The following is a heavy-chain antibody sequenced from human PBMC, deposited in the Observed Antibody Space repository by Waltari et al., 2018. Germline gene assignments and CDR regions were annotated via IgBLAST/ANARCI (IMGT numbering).Heavy chain of an antibody. CDR1: GFTFDDYA. J-gene: IGHJ3*02. Sequence: SGGGLVQPGRSLRLSCAASGFTFDDYAMHWVRQAPGKGLEWVSGISWNSGSIGYADSVKGRFTISRDNAKNSLYLQMNSPRAEDTALYYCAKDTGTGSDAFDIWGQGTMVTVSS. CDR3: AKDTGTGSDAFDI. D-gene: IGHD1-1*01. CDR2: ISWNSGSI. V-gene: IGHV3-9*01.